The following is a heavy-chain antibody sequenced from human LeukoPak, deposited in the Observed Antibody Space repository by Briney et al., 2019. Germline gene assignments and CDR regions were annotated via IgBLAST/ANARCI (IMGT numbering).Heavy chain of an antibody. D-gene: IGHD3-22*01. V-gene: IGHV4-4*07. J-gene: IGHJ3*02. Sequence: SETLSLTCTVSGGSISSYYWSWIRQPAGKGLEWIGRIYTSGSTNYNPSLKSRVTMSVDTSKNQFSLKLSSVTAADAAVYYCAGAYYYDSSGYIYAFDIWGQGTMVTVSS. CDR2: IYTSGST. CDR3: AGAYYYDSSGYIYAFDI. CDR1: GGSISSYY.